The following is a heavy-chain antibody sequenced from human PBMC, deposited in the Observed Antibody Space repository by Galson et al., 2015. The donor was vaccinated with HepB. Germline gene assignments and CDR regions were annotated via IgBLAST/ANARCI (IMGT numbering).Heavy chain of an antibody. J-gene: IGHJ4*02. Sequence: SLRLSCAASGFTVSSNYMSWVRQAPGKGLEWVSVIYSGGSTYYADSVKGRFTISRDNSKNTLYLQMNSLRAVDTAVYYCAKATFRITMIVVVITPFDYWGQGTLVTVSS. CDR1: GFTVSSNY. V-gene: IGHV3-66*01. D-gene: IGHD3-22*01. CDR2: IYSGGST. CDR3: AKATFRITMIVVVITPFDY.